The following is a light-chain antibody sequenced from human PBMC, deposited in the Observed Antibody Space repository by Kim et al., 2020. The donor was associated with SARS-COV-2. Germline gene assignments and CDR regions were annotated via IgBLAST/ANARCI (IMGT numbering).Light chain of an antibody. CDR1: QDVRNW. CDR3: QQANSFPYT. Sequence: SASVGDRVTITCRASQDVRNWLAWDQQKPGKAPKLLVYAASTLQSGVPSRFSGSGSGTEFTLTISSLQPEDLGTYYCQQANSFPYTFGQGTKLEI. J-gene: IGKJ2*01. V-gene: IGKV1-12*01. CDR2: AAS.